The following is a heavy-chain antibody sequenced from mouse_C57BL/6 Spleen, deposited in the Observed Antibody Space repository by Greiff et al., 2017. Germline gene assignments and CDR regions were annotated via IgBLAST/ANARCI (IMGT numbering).Heavy chain of an antibody. J-gene: IGHJ4*01. CDR3: ARWDYGSSLYYAMDY. V-gene: IGHV1-64*01. CDR1: GYTFTSYW. Sequence: VQLQQPGAELAKPGASVKLSCKASGYTFTSYWMHWVKQRPGQGLEWIGMIHPNSGSTNYNEKFKSKATLTVDKSSSTAYMQLSSLTSEDSAVYYCARWDYGSSLYYAMDYWGQGTSVTVSS. D-gene: IGHD1-1*01. CDR2: IHPNSGST.